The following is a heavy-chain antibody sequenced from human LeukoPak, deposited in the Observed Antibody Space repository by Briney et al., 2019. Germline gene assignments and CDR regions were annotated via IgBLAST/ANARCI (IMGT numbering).Heavy chain of an antibody. CDR3: AKDRDSSSWYVPVDY. D-gene: IGHD6-13*01. CDR1: GFTFSSYA. CDR2: IRYDGSNK. Sequence: GGSLRLSCAASGFTFSSYAMHWVRQAPGKGLEWVAFIRYDGSNKYYADSVKGRFTISRDNSKNTLYLQMNSLRAEDTAVYYCAKDRDSSSWYVPVDYWGQGTLVTVSS. J-gene: IGHJ4*02. V-gene: IGHV3-30*02.